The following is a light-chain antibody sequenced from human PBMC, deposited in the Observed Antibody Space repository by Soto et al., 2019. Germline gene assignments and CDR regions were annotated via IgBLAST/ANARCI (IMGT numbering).Light chain of an antibody. J-gene: IGKJ1*01. CDR2: SAS. V-gene: IGKV3-20*01. CDR3: HHFGSLPET. Sequence: EIVLTQSPGTLSLSPGERATFSCRASQSVSSSYTAWYQQKPGRAPRLLFYSASSRATGIPDRFSGSGSGTDFTLTISRLEPEDFAVYYCHHFGSLPETFGQGTKVDIK. CDR1: QSVSSSY.